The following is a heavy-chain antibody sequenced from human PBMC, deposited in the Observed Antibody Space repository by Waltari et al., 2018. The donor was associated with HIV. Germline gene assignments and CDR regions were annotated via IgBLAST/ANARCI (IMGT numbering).Heavy chain of an antibody. CDR1: GCTFSSYA. V-gene: IGHV3-30-3*01. CDR3: ARGGYGWLPDGY. CDR2: ISYDGSNK. J-gene: IGHJ4*02. Sequence: QVQLVESGGGVVKPGRSLRVSCAASGCTFSSYAIHWVRQAPGKGLEWVAIISYDGSNKYYADSVKGRFTISRDNSKNTLYLQMNSLRAEDTAVYYCARGGYGWLPDGYWGQGTLVTVSS. D-gene: IGHD5-18*01.